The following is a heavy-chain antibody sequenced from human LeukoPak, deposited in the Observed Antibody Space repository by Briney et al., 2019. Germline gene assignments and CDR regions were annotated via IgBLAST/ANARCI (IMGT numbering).Heavy chain of an antibody. Sequence: GGSLRLSCEGSAFIFSGHWMNWVRQTPGKGLEWVASIKEDGSERQYVDSVKGRFSISRDNTKGSLFLQLNSLRAEDTAVYYCARAIVATSPFDYWGQGTLVTVSS. D-gene: IGHD5-12*01. J-gene: IGHJ4*02. CDR3: ARAIVATSPFDY. V-gene: IGHV3-7*03. CDR2: IKEDGSER. CDR1: AFIFSGHW.